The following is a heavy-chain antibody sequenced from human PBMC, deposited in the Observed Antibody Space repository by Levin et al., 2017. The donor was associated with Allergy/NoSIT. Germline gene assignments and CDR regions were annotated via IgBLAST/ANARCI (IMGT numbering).Heavy chain of an antibody. V-gene: IGHV3-7*01. CDR2: IKQDGSEK. CDR1: GFTFSSYW. CDR3: LIAAADNYFDY. D-gene: IGHD6-13*01. Sequence: RAGGSLRLSCAASGFTFSSYWMSWVRQAPGKGLEWVANIKQDGSEKYYVDSVKGRFTISRDNAKNSLYLQMNSLRAEDTAVYYCLIAAADNYFDYWGQGTLVTVSS. J-gene: IGHJ4*02.